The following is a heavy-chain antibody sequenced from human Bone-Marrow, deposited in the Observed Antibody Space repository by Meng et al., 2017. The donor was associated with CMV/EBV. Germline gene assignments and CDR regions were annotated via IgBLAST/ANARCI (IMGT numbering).Heavy chain of an antibody. CDR1: GYTFTSYD. V-gene: IGHV1-2*02. D-gene: IGHD2-2*01. Sequence: ASVKVSCKASGYTFTSYDINWVRQAPGQGLEWMGWINPNSGGTNYAQKFQGRVTMTRDTSISTAYMELSRLRSDDTAVYYCARGSGGMGYCSSTSCYPHWGQGTLVTVSS. CDR3: ARGSGGMGYCSSTSCYPH. CDR2: INPNSGGT. J-gene: IGHJ4*02.